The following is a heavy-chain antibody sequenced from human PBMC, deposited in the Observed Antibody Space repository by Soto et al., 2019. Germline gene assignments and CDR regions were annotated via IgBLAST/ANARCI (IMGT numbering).Heavy chain of an antibody. Sequence: GGSLRLSCAASGFTFSSYAMHWVRQAPGKGLEWVAVISYDGSNKYYADSVKGRFTISRDNSKNTLYLQMNSLRAEDTAVYYCARDSGDSSSWYSYYYGMDVWGQGTTVTVS. CDR2: ISYDGSNK. J-gene: IGHJ6*02. D-gene: IGHD6-13*01. V-gene: IGHV3-30-3*01. CDR1: GFTFSSYA. CDR3: ARDSGDSSSWYSYYYGMDV.